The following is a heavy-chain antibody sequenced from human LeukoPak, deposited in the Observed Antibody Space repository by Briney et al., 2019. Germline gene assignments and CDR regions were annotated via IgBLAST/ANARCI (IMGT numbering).Heavy chain of an antibody. CDR1: GFTFGDYW. Sequence: AGGSLRLTCAASGFTFGDYWIHGVRQAPGKGLVWVSRINTDGSITNYADSVKGRFTISKDNSKNTLYLQMNSLRAEDTAVYYCAKDLGPAWELLFDYWGQGTLVTVSS. D-gene: IGHD1-26*01. CDR2: INTDGSIT. J-gene: IGHJ4*02. V-gene: IGHV3-74*01. CDR3: AKDLGPAWELLFDY.